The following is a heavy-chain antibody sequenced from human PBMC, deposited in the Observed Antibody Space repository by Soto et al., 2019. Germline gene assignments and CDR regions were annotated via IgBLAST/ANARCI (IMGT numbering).Heavy chain of an antibody. J-gene: IGHJ4*02. CDR1: GFTFSDSY. D-gene: IGHD5-12*01. V-gene: IGHV3-11*06. CDR2: ISSTSSFT. CDR3: ARRDGYNYFDF. Sequence: QVQLVESGGGLVKPGGSLRLSCVASGFTFSDSYMSWVRQAPGKGLEWVSYISSTSSFTDYAESVKGRFTISRDNAKNSLFLQMNSLRAEDTALYYGARRDGYNYFDFWGQGTLVSVSS.